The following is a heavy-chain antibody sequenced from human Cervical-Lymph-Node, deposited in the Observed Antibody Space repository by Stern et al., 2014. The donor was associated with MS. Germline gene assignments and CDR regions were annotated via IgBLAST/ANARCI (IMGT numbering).Heavy chain of an antibody. D-gene: IGHD6-13*01. J-gene: IGHJ4*02. V-gene: IGHV5-51*01. CDR2: IYPGDSDP. CDR3: ARPTIAAAGSPAGY. CDR1: GYSFTSYW. Sequence: EVQLVQSGAEVKKPGESLKISCKGSGYSFTSYWIGWVRQMPGKGLAWLGIIYPGDSDPRYSLSFQAQVTIPADKPISPAYLQWSSLKASDTAMYYCARPTIAAAGSPAGYGGQGTLGTVSS.